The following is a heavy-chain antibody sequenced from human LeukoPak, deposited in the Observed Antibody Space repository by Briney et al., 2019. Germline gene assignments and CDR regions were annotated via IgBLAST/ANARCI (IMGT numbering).Heavy chain of an antibody. CDR3: AKEVAGEFDY. CDR2: IIVSGSRA. D-gene: IGHD6-19*01. Sequence: GGSLRLSCAASGLTFSNYAMTWVRQAPGKGLEWISSIIVSGSRAYYADSVKGRFTISRDNSKNTLYLQMNSLRVDDTAVYYCAKEVAGEFDYWGQGTLVTVSS. V-gene: IGHV3-23*01. CDR1: GLTFSNYA. J-gene: IGHJ4*02.